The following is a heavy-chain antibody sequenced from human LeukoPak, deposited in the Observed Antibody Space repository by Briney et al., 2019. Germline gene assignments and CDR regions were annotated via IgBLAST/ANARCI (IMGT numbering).Heavy chain of an antibody. D-gene: IGHD3-10*01. J-gene: IGHJ3*02. V-gene: IGHV4-30-2*01. Sequence: TSETLPLTCTVSGGSISSGGYYWSWIRQPPGKGLEWIGYIYHSGSTYYNPSLKSRVTISVDRSKNQFSLKLSSVTAADTAVYYCAREEGPYYYGSGSDGAFDIWGQGTMVTVSS. CDR1: GGSISSGGYY. CDR2: IYHSGST. CDR3: AREEGPYYYGSGSDGAFDI.